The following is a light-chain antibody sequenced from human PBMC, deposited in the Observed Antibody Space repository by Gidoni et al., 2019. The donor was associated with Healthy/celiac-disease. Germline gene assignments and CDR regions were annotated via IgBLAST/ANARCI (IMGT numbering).Light chain of an antibody. V-gene: IGKV1-9*01. CDR3: QQLNSYPPYT. CDR2: AAS. CDR1: PGISSY. J-gene: IGKJ2*01. Sequence: DIQLTQSPSFLSASVGDRVTITCRASPGISSYLAWYQQKPGKDPKLLIYAASTLQSGVPSRFSGSGSGTEFTLTISSLQPEDFATDYCQQLNSYPPYTFGQGTKLEIK.